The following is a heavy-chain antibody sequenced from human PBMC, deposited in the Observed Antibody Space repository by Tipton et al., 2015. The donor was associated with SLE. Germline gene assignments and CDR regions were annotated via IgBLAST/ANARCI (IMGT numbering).Heavy chain of an antibody. D-gene: IGHD6-13*01. CDR1: GYSISSGYY. J-gene: IGHJ3*02. CDR3: ASRSSRSLAFDI. CDR2: IYHSGST. Sequence: LRLSCTVSGYSISSGYYWGWIRQPPGKGLEWIGSIYHSGSTYYNPSLKSRVTISVDTSKNQFSLKLSSVTAADTAVYYCASRSSRSLAFDIWGQGTMATVSS. V-gene: IGHV4-38-2*02.